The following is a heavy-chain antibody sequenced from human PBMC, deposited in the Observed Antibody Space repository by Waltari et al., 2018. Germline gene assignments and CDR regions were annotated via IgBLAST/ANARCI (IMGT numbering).Heavy chain of an antibody. CDR3: ARDGMVQGVPYPLDY. CDR1: GGSISSSSYY. Sequence: QLQLQESGPGLVKPSETLSLTCTVSGGSISSSSYYWGWIRQPPGKGLEWIGSIYYSGSTYYNPSLKSRVTISVDTSKNQFSLKLSSVTAADTAVYYCARDGMVQGVPYPLDYWGQGTLVTVSS. D-gene: IGHD3-10*01. V-gene: IGHV4-39*07. J-gene: IGHJ4*02. CDR2: IYYSGST.